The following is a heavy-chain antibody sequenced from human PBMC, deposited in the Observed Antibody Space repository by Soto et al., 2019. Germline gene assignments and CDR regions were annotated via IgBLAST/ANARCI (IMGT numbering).Heavy chain of an antibody. CDR3: ARDAIGDATNWFDP. J-gene: IGHJ5*02. V-gene: IGHV3-48*02. CDR2: ISMSGTTM. Sequence: EVRLVESGGGLAQPGGSLRLSCAASGFTFSSYAMNWFRQSPGKGLEWVSYISMSGTTMCYADSVKGRFTISRDNAKKSLFPQMNSLRDEDTAMYYCARDAIGDATNWFDPWGQGTLVTVSS. CDR1: GFTFSSYA.